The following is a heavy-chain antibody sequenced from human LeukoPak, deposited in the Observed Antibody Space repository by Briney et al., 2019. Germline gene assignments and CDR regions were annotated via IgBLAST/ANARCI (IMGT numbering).Heavy chain of an antibody. V-gene: IGHV5-51*01. Sequence: GESLKISCKGSGYSFTSYWIGWVRQMPGKGLEWMGIIYPGDSDTRYSPSFQGQVTISADKSISTAYLQWSSLKTSDTAMYYCARLPSSSTYGGAGELDYWGQGTLVTVSS. CDR3: ARLPSSSTYGGAGELDY. CDR2: IYPGDSDT. D-gene: IGHD6-13*01. CDR1: GYSFTSYW. J-gene: IGHJ4*02.